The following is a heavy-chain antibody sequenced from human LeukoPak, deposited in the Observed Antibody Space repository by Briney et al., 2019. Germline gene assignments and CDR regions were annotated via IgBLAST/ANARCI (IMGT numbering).Heavy chain of an antibody. V-gene: IGHV1-24*01. CDR1: GYTLTELS. J-gene: IGHJ5*02. Sequence: ASVKVSCKVSGYTLTELSMHWVRRAPGKGLEWMGGFDPEDGETIYAQKFQGRVTMTEDTSTDTAYVELSSLRSEDTAVYYCATIVPIAVAGPNWFDPWGQGTLVTVSS. CDR3: ATIVPIAVAGPNWFDP. D-gene: IGHD6-19*01. CDR2: FDPEDGET.